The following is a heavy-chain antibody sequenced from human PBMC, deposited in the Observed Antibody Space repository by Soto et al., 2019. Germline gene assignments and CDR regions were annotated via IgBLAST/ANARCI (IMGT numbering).Heavy chain of an antibody. CDR1: GFTFNNYA. D-gene: IGHD3-22*01. CDR3: AKDRYDSSGYYGDS. V-gene: IGHV3-23*01. CDR2: LSGSGVST. J-gene: IGHJ4*02. Sequence: GGSLRLSCAASGFTFNNYAMSWIRQAPGRGLEWVSTLSGSGVSTYYADSVKGRFTISRDNSINTLYLQVNSLGAEDTAVYYCAKDRYDSSGYYGDSWGQGTLVTVSS.